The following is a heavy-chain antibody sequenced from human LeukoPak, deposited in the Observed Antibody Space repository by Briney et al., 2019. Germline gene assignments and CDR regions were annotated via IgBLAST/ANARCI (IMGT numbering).Heavy chain of an antibody. CDR1: GFTFSSFA. D-gene: IGHD3-3*01. J-gene: IGHJ4*02. Sequence: GGSLRLSCAASGFTFSSFAMSWVRQAPGKGLEWVSAIRGSGGTTYYADSVKGRFTISRDNSKNTLYLQMNSLRAEDTAVYFCAKLGDYDSWSGYLLFDYWGQGTLVTVSS. V-gene: IGHV3-23*01. CDR3: AKLGDYDSWSGYLLFDY. CDR2: IRGSGGTT.